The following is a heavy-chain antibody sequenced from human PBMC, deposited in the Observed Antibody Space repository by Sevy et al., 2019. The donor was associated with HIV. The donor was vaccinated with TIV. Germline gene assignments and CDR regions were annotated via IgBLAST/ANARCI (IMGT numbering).Heavy chain of an antibody. CDR2: ISYDGKKK. CDR3: ARDGRWYNYAPSDY. J-gene: IGHJ4*01. V-gene: IGHV3-30*03. D-gene: IGHD1-1*01. Sequence: GGSLRLSCAASGFSFSSHGMHWVRQAPGKGLEWQSVISYDGKKKYYADPVKGRFTISRDNSKNTLYLQMNSLRPEDTTGYYCARDGRWYNYAPSDYWGQGTLVTVSS. CDR1: GFSFSSHG.